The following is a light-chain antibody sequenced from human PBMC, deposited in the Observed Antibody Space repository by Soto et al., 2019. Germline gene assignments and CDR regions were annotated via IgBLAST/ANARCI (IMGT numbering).Light chain of an antibody. CDR2: DVS. CDR1: SSDVGGYNY. J-gene: IGLJ1*01. Sequence: SVLTQPASVSGSPGQSITISCTGTSSDVGGYNYVSWYQQHPGKAPKLMICDVSNRPSGVSNRFSGSKSGNTASLTISGLQAEDEADYYCSSYTSSSTPCVFGTGTKVTVL. V-gene: IGLV2-14*01. CDR3: SSYTSSSTPCV.